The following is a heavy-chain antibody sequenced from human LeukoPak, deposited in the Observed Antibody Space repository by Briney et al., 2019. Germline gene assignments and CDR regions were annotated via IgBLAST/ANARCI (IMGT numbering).Heavy chain of an antibody. V-gene: IGHV1-69*13. CDR3: AGGSLGDGYGFGDYYQYMDV. CDR2: IMPLFGTA. D-gene: IGHD5-24*01. CDR1: GGTFNIYA. Sequence: ASVKVSCKASGGTFNIYAISWVRPAPGQGLEWMGGIMPLFGTANYAQAFQGRVTFTPDESASTAYMEVSSVRSEDTAVYYCAGGSLGDGYGFGDYYQYMDVWGKGTTVTVSS. J-gene: IGHJ6*03.